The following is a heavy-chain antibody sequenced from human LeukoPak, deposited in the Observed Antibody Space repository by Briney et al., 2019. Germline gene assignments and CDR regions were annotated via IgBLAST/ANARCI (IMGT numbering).Heavy chain of an antibody. V-gene: IGHV1-2*02. CDR1: GYTFTGYY. Sequence: ASVKVSCKASGYTFTGYYMHWVRQAPGQGLEWVGWINPNSGGTNYAQKFQGRVTMTRDTSISTAYMELSRLRSDDTAVYYCARRRAVAGHFDYWGQGTPVTVSS. CDR2: INPNSGGT. D-gene: IGHD6-19*01. CDR3: ARRRAVAGHFDY. J-gene: IGHJ4*02.